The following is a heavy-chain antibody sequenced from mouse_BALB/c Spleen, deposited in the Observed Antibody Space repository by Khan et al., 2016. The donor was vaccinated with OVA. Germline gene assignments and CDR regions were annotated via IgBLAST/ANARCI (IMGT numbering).Heavy chain of an antibody. CDR1: GFTFSDYY. D-gene: IGHD2-1*01. Sequence: EVELVESGGGLVQPGGSLKLSCVTSGFTFSDYYMYWFRQTPEKRLEWVAYISNIGGNTYYPDTVKGRFTISRDNARNTLYLQMSRLKSEDSASYYCARHGYGKGDAMDLWGQGTSVTVSA. J-gene: IGHJ4*01. CDR2: ISNIGGNT. CDR3: ARHGYGKGDAMDL. V-gene: IGHV5-12*02.